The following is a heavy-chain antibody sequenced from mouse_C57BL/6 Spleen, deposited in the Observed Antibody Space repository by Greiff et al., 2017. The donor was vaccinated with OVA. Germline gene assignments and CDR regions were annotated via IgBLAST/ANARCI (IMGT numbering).Heavy chain of an antibody. CDR2: IFPGSGST. J-gene: IGHJ4*01. V-gene: IGHV1-75*01. CDR1: GYTFTDYY. D-gene: IGHD2-4*01. Sequence: QVQLQQSGPELVKPGASVKISCKASGYTFTDYYINWVKQRPGQGLEWLGWIFPGSGSTYYNEKFKGKATLTVDKSSSTAYMLLSSLTSEDSAVDCCARSEGLRPSYAMDYWGQGTSVTVSS. CDR3: ARSEGLRPSYAMDY.